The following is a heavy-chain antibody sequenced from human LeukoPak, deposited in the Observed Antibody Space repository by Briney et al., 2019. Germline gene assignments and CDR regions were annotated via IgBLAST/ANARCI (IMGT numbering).Heavy chain of an antibody. CDR3: ARSSFTSGYYYHMDV. CDR1: GGSISSGSYY. CDR2: IYTSGST. J-gene: IGHJ6*03. Sequence: PSETLSLTCTVSGGSISSGSYYWSWIRQPAGKGLEWIGRIYTSGSTNYNPSLKSRVTISVDTSKNQFSLKLSSVTDADTAVYYCARSSFTSGYYYHMDVWGKGTTVTVSS. V-gene: IGHV4-61*02. D-gene: IGHD3-22*01.